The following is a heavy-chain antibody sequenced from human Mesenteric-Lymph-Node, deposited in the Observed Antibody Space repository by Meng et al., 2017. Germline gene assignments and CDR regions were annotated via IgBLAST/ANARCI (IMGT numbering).Heavy chain of an antibody. J-gene: IGHJ4*02. V-gene: IGHV3-30*01. CDR3: ARDPMVRGVIMVYYFDY. D-gene: IGHD3-10*01. Sequence: GESLKISCAASGFTFSSYAMHWVRQAPGKGLEWVAVISYDGSNKYYADSVKGRFTISRDNSKNTLYLQMNSLRAEDTAVYYCARDPMVRGVIMVYYFDYWGQGTLVTVSS. CDR1: GFTFSSYA. CDR2: ISYDGSNK.